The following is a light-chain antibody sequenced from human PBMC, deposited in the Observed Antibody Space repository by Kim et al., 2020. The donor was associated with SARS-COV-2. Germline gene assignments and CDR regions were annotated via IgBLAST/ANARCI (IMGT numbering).Light chain of an antibody. V-gene: IGKV1-17*01. Sequence: ASVGDTVTITCQASQDIANYLGWYQQKPGRAPRRLIYGASNLERGVPSRFSGSGSETDFTFTINGLQPEDFATYFCLQYHTHPITFGEGTRLDIK. CDR2: GAS. CDR3: LQYHTHPIT. CDR1: QDIANY. J-gene: IGKJ5*01.